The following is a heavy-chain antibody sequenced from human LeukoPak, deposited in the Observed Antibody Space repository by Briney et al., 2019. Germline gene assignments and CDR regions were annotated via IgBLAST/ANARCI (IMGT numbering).Heavy chain of an antibody. CDR2: INTDGSIR. Sequence: GSLRLSCVASGLTFRSKWMHWVRQAPGKGLVWVARINTDGSIRTYADSVQGRFTISRDNAKNTVDLQMNSLRVEDSAVYYCVRDFEIVTTPAGITPGDDFDYWGQGVLVTVSA. D-gene: IGHD2/OR15-2a*01. V-gene: IGHV3-74*03. J-gene: IGHJ4*02. CDR1: GLTFRSKW. CDR3: VRDFEIVTTPAGITPGDDFDY.